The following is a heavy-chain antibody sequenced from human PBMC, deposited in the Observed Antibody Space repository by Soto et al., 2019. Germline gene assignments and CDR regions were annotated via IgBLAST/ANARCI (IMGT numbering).Heavy chain of an antibody. Sequence: WASVKVSCKASGYTFTGYYMHWVRQAPGQGLEWMGWINPNSGGTNYAQKFQGRVTMTRDTSISTAYMELSRLRSDDTAVYYCARVGGISGWYQIEYFQHWGQGTLVTVSS. D-gene: IGHD6-19*01. V-gene: IGHV1-2*02. CDR2: INPNSGGT. CDR1: GYTFTGYY. J-gene: IGHJ1*01. CDR3: ARVGGISGWYQIEYFQH.